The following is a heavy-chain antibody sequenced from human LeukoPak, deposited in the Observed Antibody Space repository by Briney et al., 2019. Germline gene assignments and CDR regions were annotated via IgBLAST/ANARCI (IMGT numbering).Heavy chain of an antibody. D-gene: IGHD4-17*01. CDR1: GLSFSSYG. CDR3: ASDYGEEGY. J-gene: IGHJ4*02. V-gene: IGHV3-7*01. CDR2: IKQDGSEK. Sequence: PGGSLRLSCAASGLSFSSYGTSSGRQAAGKGLEWVAKIKQDGSEKYYVDSAKGRFTIARDNAKNSLDLQMNSRRAEDTAVYYCASDYGEEGYWGQGTLVTVSS.